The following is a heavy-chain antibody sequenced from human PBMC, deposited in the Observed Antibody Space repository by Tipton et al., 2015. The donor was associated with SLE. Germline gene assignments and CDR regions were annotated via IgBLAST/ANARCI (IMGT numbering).Heavy chain of an antibody. CDR2: IYHTGST. Sequence: TLSLTCTVSGGSMTSSDYYWGWIRQPPGKGLEWIGNIYHTGSTYYNPSLRSRVTISIDTSKSHFSLKLTSVTATDTAVYYCVRQPYYESPFDYWGQGTLVTVSS. V-gene: IGHV4-39*01. CDR1: GGSMTSSDYY. CDR3: VRQPYYESPFDY. D-gene: IGHD3-22*01. J-gene: IGHJ4*02.